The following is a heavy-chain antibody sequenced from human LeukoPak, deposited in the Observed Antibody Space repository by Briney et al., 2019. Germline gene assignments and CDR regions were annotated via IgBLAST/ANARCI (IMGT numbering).Heavy chain of an antibody. D-gene: IGHD1-26*01. CDR2: INHSGST. V-gene: IGHV4-34*01. Sequence: PSETLFLTCAVYGGSFSGYYWSWIRQPPGKGLEWIGEINHSGSTNYSPSLKSRVTISVDTSKNQFSLKLSSVTAADTAVYYCARGQGFYSGSYPFDYWGQGTLVTVSS. CDR1: GGSFSGYY. J-gene: IGHJ4*02. CDR3: ARGQGFYSGSYPFDY.